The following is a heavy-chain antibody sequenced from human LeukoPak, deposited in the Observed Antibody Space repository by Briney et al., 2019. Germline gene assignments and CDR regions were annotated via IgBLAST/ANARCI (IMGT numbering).Heavy chain of an antibody. CDR1: GYSFTSYW. D-gene: IGHD3-22*01. CDR3: ARRTYYYDSSGSYYFDY. Sequence: GESLKISCQGSGYSFTSYWIGWVRQMPGKGLEWMGIIYPGDSDTRYSPSFQGQVTISADKSISTAYLQWSSLKASDTAMYYCARRTYYYDSSGSYYFDYWGQGTLVTVSS. J-gene: IGHJ4*02. CDR2: IYPGDSDT. V-gene: IGHV5-51*01.